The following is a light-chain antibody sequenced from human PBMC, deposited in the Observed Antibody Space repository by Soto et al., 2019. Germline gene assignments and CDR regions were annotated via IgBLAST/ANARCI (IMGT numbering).Light chain of an antibody. CDR1: QSVSSSY. J-gene: IGKJ1*01. V-gene: IGKV3-20*01. Sequence: EIVLTQSPGTLSLSPGERATLSCRASQSVSSSYLAWYQQKPGQAPRLLIYGASSRATGIPDRFSGSGSGTDFTLTIRRLEPEDFAVYYCQQYGGSSWTFGQGTKVDI. CDR3: QQYGGSSWT. CDR2: GAS.